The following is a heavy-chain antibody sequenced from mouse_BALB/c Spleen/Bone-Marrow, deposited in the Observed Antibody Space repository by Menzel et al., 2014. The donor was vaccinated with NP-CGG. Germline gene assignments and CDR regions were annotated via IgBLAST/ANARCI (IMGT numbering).Heavy chain of an antibody. D-gene: IGHD2-1*01. V-gene: IGHV5-17*02. CDR2: ISRDRNIT. CDR3: ARENYCVMDY. CDR1: RFTFSTFG. J-gene: IGHJ4*01. Sequence: EVQLQESGGGLVQPGGSRKLSCTASRFTFSTFGIHWFRQAPEKGLEWVASISRDRNITSFVDTVKGRFTISRDNPTNTLFLQMTSLRSEDTAIYCCARENYCVMDYWGQGISVTGSS.